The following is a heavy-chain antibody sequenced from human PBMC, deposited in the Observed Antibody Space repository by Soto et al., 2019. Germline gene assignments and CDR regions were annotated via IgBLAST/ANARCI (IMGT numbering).Heavy chain of an antibody. CDR3: ARLAWSGYYPIPFDP. V-gene: IGHV4-34*01. D-gene: IGHD3-3*01. Sequence: SETLSLTCAVYGGSFSGYYWSWIRQPPGKGLEWIGEINHSGSTNYNPSLKSRVTISVDTSKNQFSLKLSSVTAADTAVYYCARLAWSGYYPIPFDPWGQGTLVTVSS. CDR2: INHSGST. CDR1: GGSFSGYY. J-gene: IGHJ5*02.